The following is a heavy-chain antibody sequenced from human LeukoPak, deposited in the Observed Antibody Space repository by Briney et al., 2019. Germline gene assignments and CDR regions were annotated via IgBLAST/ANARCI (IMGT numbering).Heavy chain of an antibody. D-gene: IGHD2-2*01. J-gene: IGHJ3*02. Sequence: KSSETLSLTCTVSGGSISSYYWSWIRQPAGKGLEWIGRIYTSGSTNYNPSLKSRVTISVDTSKNQFSLKLSSVTAADTAVYYCAREIGYCSSTSCYLAAFDIWGQGTMVTVSS. V-gene: IGHV4-4*07. CDR2: IYTSGST. CDR1: GGSISSYY. CDR3: AREIGYCSSTSCYLAAFDI.